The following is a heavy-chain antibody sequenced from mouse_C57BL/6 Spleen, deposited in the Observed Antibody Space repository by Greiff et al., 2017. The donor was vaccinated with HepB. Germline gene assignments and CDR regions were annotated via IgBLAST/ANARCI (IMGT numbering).Heavy chain of an antibody. CDR1: GYTFTDYY. CDR2: INPNNGGT. V-gene: IGHV1-26*01. CDR3: ARRLGRRYYFDY. J-gene: IGHJ2*01. Sequence: EVQLQQSGPELVKPGASVKISCKASGYTFTDYYMNWVKQSHGKSLEWIGDINPNNGGTSYNQKFKGKATLTVDKSSSTAYMELRSLTSEDSAVYYCARRLGRRYYFDYWGQGTTLTVSS. D-gene: IGHD4-1*01.